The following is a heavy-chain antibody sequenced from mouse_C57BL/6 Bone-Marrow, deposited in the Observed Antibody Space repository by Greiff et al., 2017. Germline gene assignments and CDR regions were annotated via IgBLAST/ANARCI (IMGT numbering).Heavy chain of an antibody. CDR3: AFTRDY. Sequence: QVQLQQPGAELVQPGASLTLSCTASGYTFTSYWMHWVQQTPGQGLEWIGMIHPNSGSTNYNEKFKSNATLTVDKSSSTAYMQLSSQTAEDSAVYYCAFTRDYWGQGTTLTVSS. J-gene: IGHJ2*01. CDR2: IHPNSGST. V-gene: IGHV1-64*01. CDR1: GYTFTSYW.